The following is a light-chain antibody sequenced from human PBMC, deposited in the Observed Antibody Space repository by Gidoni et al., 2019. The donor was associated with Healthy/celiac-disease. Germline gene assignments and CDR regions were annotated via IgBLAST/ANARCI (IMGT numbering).Light chain of an antibody. CDR3: QQYNNWPPWT. V-gene: IGKV3-15*01. CDR1: QSVSRN. CDR2: GAS. Sequence: SQSVSRNLAWYQQKPGQAPRLLIYGASTRATGIPARFSGSGSGTEFTLTISSLQSEDFAVYYCQQYNNWPPWTFGQGTKVEIK. J-gene: IGKJ1*01.